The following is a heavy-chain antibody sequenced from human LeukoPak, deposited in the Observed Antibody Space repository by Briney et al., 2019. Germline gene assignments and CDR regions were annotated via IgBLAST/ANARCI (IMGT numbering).Heavy chain of an antibody. CDR3: ASEYSSSSGHF. J-gene: IGHJ4*02. D-gene: IGHD6-6*01. V-gene: IGHV3-7*04. CDR1: GFTFTYYW. Sequence: GGSLRLSCAASGFTFTYYWMTWVRQAPGKGLEWVANINEDGSDKQYVDSVKGRLTISRDNAKNTLYLQMNSLRAEDTAVYYCASEYSSSSGHFWGQGTLVTVSS. CDR2: INEDGSDK.